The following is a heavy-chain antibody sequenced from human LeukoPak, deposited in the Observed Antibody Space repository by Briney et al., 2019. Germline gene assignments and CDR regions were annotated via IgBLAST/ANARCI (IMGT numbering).Heavy chain of an antibody. J-gene: IGHJ3*01. D-gene: IGHD1-26*01. V-gene: IGHV4-34*01. CDR2: INHSGST. CDR1: GGSFSGYY. Sequence: SETLSLTCAVYGGSFSGYYWSWIRQPPGKGLEWIGEINHSGSTNYNPSLKSRVTISVDTSKNQFSLKLSSVTAADTAVYYCARDRGSSGGFPLWGQGTLVTVSS. CDR3: ARDRGSSGGFPL.